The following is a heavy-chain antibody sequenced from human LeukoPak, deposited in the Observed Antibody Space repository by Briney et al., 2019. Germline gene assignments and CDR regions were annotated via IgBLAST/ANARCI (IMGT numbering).Heavy chain of an antibody. V-gene: IGHV3-21*01. D-gene: IGHD2/OR15-2a*01. CDR2: ISSSSAYI. Sequence: GGPLRLSCAASEFTFSNYSMTWVRQAPGKGLEWVSSISSSSAYIYYADSVKGRFTISRDNAKNSLYLQLNSLRAEDTAVYYCARISVVTTFRSPKYYFDYWGQGTLVTVSS. CDR1: EFTFSNYS. J-gene: IGHJ4*02. CDR3: ARISVVTTFRSPKYYFDY.